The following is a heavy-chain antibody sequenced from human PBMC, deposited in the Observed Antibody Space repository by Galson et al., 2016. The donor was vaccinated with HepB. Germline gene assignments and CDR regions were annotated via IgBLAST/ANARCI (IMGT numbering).Heavy chain of an antibody. V-gene: IGHV3-30*14. CDR3: TRVLQWFGERWFDP. CDR2: ISSDGSKI. D-gene: IGHD3-10*01. Sequence: SLRLSCAASGFTFYSYAMHWVRQAPGKGLEWLAVISSDGSKINYADSVKGRFTISRDNSKNTLYLQMNSLRAEDTAVYYCTRVLQWFGERWFDPWGQGTLVTVSS. CDR1: GFTFYSYA. J-gene: IGHJ5*02.